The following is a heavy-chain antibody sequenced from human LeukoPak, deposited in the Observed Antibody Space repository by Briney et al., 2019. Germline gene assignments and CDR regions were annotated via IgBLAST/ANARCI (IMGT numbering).Heavy chain of an antibody. D-gene: IGHD1-26*01. CDR1: GGPFNGYY. J-gene: IGHJ4*02. CDR3: ARGGSYPTRNDY. V-gene: IGHV4-34*01. Sequence: SETLSLTCTIYGGPFNGYYWSWIRQPPGKGLEWIGEINHSGTTNYNPSLESRVTISVDTSKNQFSLKLSSMTAADTAVYYCARGGSYPTRNDYWGQGTLVTVSS. CDR2: INHSGTT.